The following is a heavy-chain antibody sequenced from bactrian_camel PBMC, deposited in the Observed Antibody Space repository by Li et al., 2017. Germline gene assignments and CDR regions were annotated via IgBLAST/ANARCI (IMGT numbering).Heavy chain of an antibody. V-gene: IGHV3S6*01. CDR1: GYTYNRNC. D-gene: IGHD5*01. Sequence: VQLVESGGGSVQAGGSLRLSCAASGYTYNRNCMAWFRQAPGKGLEWVSSIHGIGTTTYYAESVKGRFTISRDNAKNTLYLQMNSLTTEDTGVYYCVRGGTWGAGYGQGTQVTVS. J-gene: IGHJ4*01. CDR2: IHGIGTTT.